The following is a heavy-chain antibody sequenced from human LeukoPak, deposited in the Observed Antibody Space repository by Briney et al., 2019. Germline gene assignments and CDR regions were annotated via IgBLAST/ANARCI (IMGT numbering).Heavy chain of an antibody. V-gene: IGHV3-30-3*01. J-gene: IGHJ6*02. Sequence: GGSLRLSCAASGFTFSSYAMHWVRQAPGKGLEWVAVISYDGSNKYYADSVKGRFTISRDNSKNTLYLQMNSLRAEDTAVYYCARDDYGDYPPDYYYYGMDVWGQGTTVTVSS. D-gene: IGHD4-17*01. CDR2: ISYDGSNK. CDR3: ARDDYGDYPPDYYYYGMDV. CDR1: GFTFSSYA.